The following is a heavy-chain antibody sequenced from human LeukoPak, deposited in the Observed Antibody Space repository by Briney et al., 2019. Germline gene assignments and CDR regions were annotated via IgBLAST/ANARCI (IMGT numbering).Heavy chain of an antibody. D-gene: IGHD6-13*01. V-gene: IGHV1-8*01. CDR1: GYTFTSYD. Sequence: ASVKVSCKASGYTFTSYDINWVRQATGQGLEWMGWMNPNSGNTGYAQKLRGRVTMTRNTSISTAYMELSSLRSEDTAVYYCARADSSSWYYFDYWGQGTLVTVSS. CDR2: MNPNSGNT. CDR3: ARADSSSWYYFDY. J-gene: IGHJ4*02.